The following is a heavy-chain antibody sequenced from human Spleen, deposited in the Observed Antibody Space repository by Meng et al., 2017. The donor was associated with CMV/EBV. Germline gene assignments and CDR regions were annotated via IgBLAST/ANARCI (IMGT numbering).Heavy chain of an antibody. CDR3: ARIERRRILKYCGSDCSTTDY. V-gene: IGHV4-4*02. CDR1: GGSISSSNL. CDR2: IYHSGST. Sequence: QAQLQESGPGLVKPSGTLSLTCAVSGGSISSSNLWTWVRQVPGKGLEWIGEIYHSGSTNYNPSLKSRVTISVDKFKNQFFLKLGSVTAADTAVYYCARIERRRILKYCGSDCSTTDYWGQGTLVTVSS. D-gene: IGHD2-21*02. J-gene: IGHJ4*02.